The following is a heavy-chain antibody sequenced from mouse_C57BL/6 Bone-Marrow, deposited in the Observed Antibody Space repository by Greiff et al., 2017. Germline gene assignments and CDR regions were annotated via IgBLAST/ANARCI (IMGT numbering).Heavy chain of an antibody. CDR2: IDPEDGDT. CDR3: TVYYDGSSPYCFYF. Sequence: VQLQQSGAELVRPGASVKLSCTASGFNFKDYYMHWVQQSPEQGLEWIGRIDPEDGDTEYAPKFQGKSTMTADTASNTAYLQLSSLTSEDTAVYYCTVYYDGSSPYCFYFGGQGNTLTVSA. CDR1: GFNFKDYY. V-gene: IGHV14-1*01. J-gene: IGHJ2*01. D-gene: IGHD1-1*01.